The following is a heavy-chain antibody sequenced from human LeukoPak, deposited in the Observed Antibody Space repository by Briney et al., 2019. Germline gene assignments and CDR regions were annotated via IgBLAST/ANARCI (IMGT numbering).Heavy chain of an antibody. V-gene: IGHV5-51*01. J-gene: IGHJ3*02. CDR3: ARLLYDSSGTWGAFDI. CDR2: IYPGDSDT. Sequence: GESLKISCEGPGYRFTSYWIGWGRPMPGKGLEWMGIIYPGDSDTRYSPSFQGQVTISAHKSISTAYLQWSSLKASDTAMYYCARLLYDSSGTWGAFDIWGQGTMVTVSS. D-gene: IGHD3-22*01. CDR1: GYRFTSYW.